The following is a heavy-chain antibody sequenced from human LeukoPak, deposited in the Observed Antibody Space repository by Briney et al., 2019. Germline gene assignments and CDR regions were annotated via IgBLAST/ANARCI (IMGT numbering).Heavy chain of an antibody. CDR1: GFTFSSYS. CDR3: AKDHRSSSWSRGDC. CDR2: ISGSGGST. D-gene: IGHD6-13*01. Sequence: GGSLRLSCVASGFTFSSYSMSWVRQAPGKGLEWVSAISGSGGSTYYADSVKGRFTISRDNSKNTLYLQMNSLRAEDTAVYYCAKDHRSSSWSRGDCWGQGTLVTVSS. J-gene: IGHJ4*02. V-gene: IGHV3-23*01.